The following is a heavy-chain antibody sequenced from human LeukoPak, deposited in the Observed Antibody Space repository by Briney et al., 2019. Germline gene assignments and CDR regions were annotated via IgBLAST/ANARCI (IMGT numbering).Heavy chain of an antibody. Sequence: ASVKVSCKASGYTFTGYYMHWVRQAPGQGLEWMGWINPNSGGTNYAQKFQGRVTMTRDTSISTAYMELSSLRSEDTAVYYCARSERGYSYGHDAFDIWGQGTMVTVSS. CDR1: GYTFTGYY. CDR3: ARSERGYSYGHDAFDI. V-gene: IGHV1-2*02. CDR2: INPNSGGT. J-gene: IGHJ3*02. D-gene: IGHD5-18*01.